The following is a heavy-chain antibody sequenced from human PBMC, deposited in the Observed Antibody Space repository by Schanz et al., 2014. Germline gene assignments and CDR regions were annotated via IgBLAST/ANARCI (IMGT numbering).Heavy chain of an antibody. D-gene: IGHD3-10*01. CDR3: AKDQLANYRGSGYNWFDP. Sequence: QVQLVESGGGVVQPGRSLRLSCAASGFTFSSYGMHWVRQAPGKGLEWVAVIRFDGSDKYYADSVKGRFSVSRDNSKNTLYLQMNSLRADDTAVYYCAKDQLANYRGSGYNWFDPWGQGTLVTVSS. V-gene: IGHV3-30*02. J-gene: IGHJ5*02. CDR1: GFTFSSYG. CDR2: IRFDGSDK.